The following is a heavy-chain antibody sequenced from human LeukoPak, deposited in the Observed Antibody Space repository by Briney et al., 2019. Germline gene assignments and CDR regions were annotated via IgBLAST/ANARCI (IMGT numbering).Heavy chain of an antibody. CDR1: RHSFHSQW. CDR2: IYPDDSDT. J-gene: IGHJ4*02. Sequence: GESLKISCMGPRHSFHSQWIGWVRQMPGKGLEWMGIIYPDDSDTRYSPSFQGQVTISADKSISTAYLQWNSLEASDSAIYYCARRGDSDFRIDWGQGTLVTVSS. D-gene: IGHD2-21*02. V-gene: IGHV5-51*01. CDR3: ARRGDSDFRID.